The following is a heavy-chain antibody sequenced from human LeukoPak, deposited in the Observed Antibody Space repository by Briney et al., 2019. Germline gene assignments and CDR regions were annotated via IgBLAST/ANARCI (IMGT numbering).Heavy chain of an antibody. V-gene: IGHV3-30*02. CDR3: AKDQFLRGFFDY. Sequence: GGSLRLSCAASGFTFSSFGMYWLRQAPGKGLEWLAFIRYDGSSQYYADSVKGRFTISRDNSKNMLNLQMNSLKTEDTAVYYCAKDQFLRGFFDYWGQGTLVTVSS. CDR2: IRYDGSSQ. CDR1: GFTFSSFG. J-gene: IGHJ4*02. D-gene: IGHD4-23*01.